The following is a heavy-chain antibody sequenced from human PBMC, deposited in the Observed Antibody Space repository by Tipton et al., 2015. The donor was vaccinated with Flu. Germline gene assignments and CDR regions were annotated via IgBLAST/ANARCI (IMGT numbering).Heavy chain of an antibody. J-gene: IGHJ3*02. CDR2: VSRSGST. Sequence: TLSLTCAVSGDSISSDYHWGWIRQFPGKGLEWIGTVSRSGSTIYNPSLMSRVTISIDRSKNQFSLNLKSVTAADTAIYYCARDQGPSMGRSALDIWGPGTTVTVSS. CDR3: ARDQGPSMGRSALDI. V-gene: IGHV4-38-2*02. CDR1: GDSISSDYH. D-gene: IGHD2/OR15-2a*01.